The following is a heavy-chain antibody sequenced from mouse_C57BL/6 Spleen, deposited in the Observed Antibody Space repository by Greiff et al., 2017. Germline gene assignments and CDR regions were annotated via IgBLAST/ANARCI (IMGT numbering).Heavy chain of an antibody. CDR1: GFTFSDYG. V-gene: IGHV5-17*01. CDR2: ISSGSSTI. CDR3: ARNYYAYAMDY. J-gene: IGHJ4*01. Sequence: EVQLQESGGGLVKPGGSLKLSCAASGFTFSDYGMHWVRQAPEKGLEWVAYISSGSSTIYYADTVKGRFTISRDNAKNTLFLQMTSLRSEDTAMYYCARNYYAYAMDYWGQGTSVTVSS. D-gene: IGHD2-1*01.